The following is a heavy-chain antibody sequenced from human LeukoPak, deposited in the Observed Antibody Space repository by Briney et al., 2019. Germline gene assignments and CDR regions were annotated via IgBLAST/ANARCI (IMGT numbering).Heavy chain of an antibody. Sequence: SETLSLTCAVYGGSFSGYYWSWIRQPPGKGLEWIGYIYFSGSTSYNPSLKSRVTISVDRSKNQFSLKLSSVAAADTAVYYCARSYDTNFDYWGQGTLVTVSS. CDR1: GGSFSGYY. D-gene: IGHD3-3*01. CDR3: ARSYDTNFDY. V-gene: IGHV4-59*01. CDR2: IYFSGST. J-gene: IGHJ4*02.